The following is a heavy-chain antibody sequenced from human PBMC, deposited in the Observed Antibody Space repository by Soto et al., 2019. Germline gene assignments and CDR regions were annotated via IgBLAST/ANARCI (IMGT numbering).Heavy chain of an antibody. J-gene: IGHJ6*02. Sequence: SETLSLTCAVSGGSISSSNWWSFVRQPPGKGLEWIGEIYHSGSTNYNPSLKSRVTISVDKSKNQFSLKLSSVTAADTAVYYCARTGATVYYYYYGMDAWGQGTTVTVSS. CDR3: ARTGATVYYYYYGMDA. CDR2: IYHSGST. V-gene: IGHV4-4*02. D-gene: IGHD1-26*01. CDR1: GGSISSSNW.